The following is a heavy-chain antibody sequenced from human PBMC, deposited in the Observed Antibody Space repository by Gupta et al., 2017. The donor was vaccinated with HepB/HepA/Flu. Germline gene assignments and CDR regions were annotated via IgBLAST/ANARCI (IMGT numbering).Heavy chain of an antibody. CDR3: ARERLLRGYATKTSYYYYYGMDV. D-gene: IGHD3-22*01. J-gene: IGHJ6*02. CDR1: GGSISSSSYY. Sequence: QLQLQESGPGLVKPSETLSLTCTVSGGSISSSSYYWGWIRQPPGTGMEWIGSIYYSGSTYYNPSLKSRVTISVDTSKNQFSLKLSSVTAADTAVYYCARERLLRGYATKTSYYYYYGMDVWGQGTTVTVSS. V-gene: IGHV4-39*02. CDR2: IYYSGST.